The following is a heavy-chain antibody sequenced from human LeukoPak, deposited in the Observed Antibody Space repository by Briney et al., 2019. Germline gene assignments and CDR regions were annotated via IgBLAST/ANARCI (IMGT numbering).Heavy chain of an antibody. CDR3: ARGNWFDP. Sequence: SETLSLTCAVYGGSFSGYYWSWIRQPPGKGLEWIGEINHSGSTNYNPSLKSRVTISVDTSKNQSSLKLSSVTAADTAVYYCARGNWFDPGGQGTLVTVSS. J-gene: IGHJ5*02. V-gene: IGHV4-34*01. CDR2: INHSGST. CDR1: GGSFSGYY.